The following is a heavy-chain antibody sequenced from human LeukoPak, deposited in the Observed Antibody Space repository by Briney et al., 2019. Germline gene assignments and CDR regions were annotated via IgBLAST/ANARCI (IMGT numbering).Heavy chain of an antibody. Sequence: SETLSLTCTVSGGSISSYYWSWIRQPPGKGPEWIGYIYYSGSTNYNPSLKSRVTISVDTSKNQFSLKLSSVTAADTAVYYCARVAGEVRGVHGDLFDYWGQGTLVTVSS. CDR1: GGSISSYY. D-gene: IGHD3-10*01. J-gene: IGHJ4*02. CDR2: IYYSGST. V-gene: IGHV4-59*01. CDR3: ARVAGEVRGVHGDLFDY.